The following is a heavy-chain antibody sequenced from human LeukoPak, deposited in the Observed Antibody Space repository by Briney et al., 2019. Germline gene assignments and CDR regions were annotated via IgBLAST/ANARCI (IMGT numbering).Heavy chain of an antibody. CDR2: LNSDESNT. CDR3: AREGITTGVNLDD. D-gene: IGHD1-14*01. J-gene: IGHJ4*01. Sequence: GGSLRLSCATSGFTFSGYWMHWVRQAPGKGLVWVSRLNSDESNTRYDLSVRGPFTISRDNARKTLYLQMNSLRAEDTAVYYCAREGITTGVNLDDWDPGSPVTVSS. V-gene: IGHV3-74*01. CDR1: GFTFSGYW.